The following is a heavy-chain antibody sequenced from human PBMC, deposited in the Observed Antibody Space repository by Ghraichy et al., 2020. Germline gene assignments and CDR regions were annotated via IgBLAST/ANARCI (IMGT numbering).Heavy chain of an antibody. CDR1: GFTFSSYA. D-gene: IGHD6-13*01. CDR3: AKVMVSSSWYDGAFDI. CDR2: ISGSGGST. V-gene: IGHV3-23*01. J-gene: IGHJ3*02. Sequence: GGSLRLSCAASGFTFSSYAMSWVRQAPGKGLEWVSAISGSGGSTYYADSVKGRFTISRDNSKNTLYLQMNSLRAEDTAVYYCAKVMVSSSWYDGAFDIWGQGTMVTISS.